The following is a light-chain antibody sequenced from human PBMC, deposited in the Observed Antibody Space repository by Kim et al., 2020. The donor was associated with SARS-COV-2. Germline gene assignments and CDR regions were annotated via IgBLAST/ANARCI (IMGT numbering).Light chain of an antibody. CDR1: SGHSSYI. Sequence: QPVLTQSSSASASLGSSVKLTCTLSSGHSSYIIAWHQQQPGKASRYLMKLEGSGSYNKGSGVPDRFSGSSSGADRYLTISNLQSEDEADYYCETWDSNIWVFGGGTQLTVL. CDR3: ETWDSNIWV. CDR2: LEGSGSY. V-gene: IGLV4-60*03. J-gene: IGLJ3*02.